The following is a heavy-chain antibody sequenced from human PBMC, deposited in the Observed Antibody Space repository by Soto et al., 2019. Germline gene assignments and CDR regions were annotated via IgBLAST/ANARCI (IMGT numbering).Heavy chain of an antibody. CDR1: GFTFRNHW. V-gene: IGHV3-7*01. Sequence: GGSLRLSCAASGFTFRNHWMSWVRQAPGKGLEWVANLSQDGREKYHVDSVKGRFTISRDNAKNSLYLQMNSLRVEDTAIYYCARDVFGPALFGGHGTLVTVSS. CDR2: LSQDGREK. D-gene: IGHD2-2*01. J-gene: IGHJ4*01. CDR3: ARDVFGPALF.